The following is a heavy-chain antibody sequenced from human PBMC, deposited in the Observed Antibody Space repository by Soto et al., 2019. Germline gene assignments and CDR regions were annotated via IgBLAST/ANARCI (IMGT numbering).Heavy chain of an antibody. Sequence: PGGSLRLSCAASGFTFSSYAMHWVRQAPGKGLEWVAVISYDGSNKYYADSVKGRFTISRDNSKNTLYLQMNSLRAEDTAVYYCARDPAPYYDSMCFDPWGQGTLVTVSS. CDR3: ARDPAPYYDSMCFDP. CDR1: GFTFSSYA. D-gene: IGHD3-22*01. J-gene: IGHJ5*02. CDR2: ISYDGSNK. V-gene: IGHV3-30-3*01.